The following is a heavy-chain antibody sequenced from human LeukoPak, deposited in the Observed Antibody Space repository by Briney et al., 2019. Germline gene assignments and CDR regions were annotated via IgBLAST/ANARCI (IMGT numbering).Heavy chain of an antibody. J-gene: IGHJ6*03. V-gene: IGHV4-39*01. CDR1: GGSISSTSYN. Sequence: SETLSLTCIVSGGSISSTSYNWGWIRQPPGKGLEWIGSIYYSGSTYYNPSLKSRVTISVDTSKNQFSLKLSSVTAADTAVYHCARTRRNYYYMDVWGKGTTVTVSS. CDR2: IYYSGST. CDR3: ARTRRNYYYMDV.